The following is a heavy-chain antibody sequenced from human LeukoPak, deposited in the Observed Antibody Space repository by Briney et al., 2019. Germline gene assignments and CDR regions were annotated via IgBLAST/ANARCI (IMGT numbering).Heavy chain of an antibody. CDR1: GGSFSGYY. Sequence: SETLSLTCAVYGGSFSGYYWSWIRQPPGKGLEWIGEINHSGSTNYNPSLKSRVTISVDTSKNQFSLKLSSVTAADTAVYYCVRGPYCSGGSCYPAPYYYYGMDVWGQGTTVTVSS. CDR2: INHSGST. CDR3: VRGPYCSGGSCYPAPYYYYGMDV. D-gene: IGHD2-15*01. V-gene: IGHV4-34*01. J-gene: IGHJ6*02.